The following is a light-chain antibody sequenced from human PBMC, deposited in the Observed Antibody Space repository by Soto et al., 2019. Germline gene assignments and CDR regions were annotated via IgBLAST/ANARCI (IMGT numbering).Light chain of an antibody. CDR3: AVWDDNLRGL. Sequence: QAVVTQPPSVSGTPGQRVTISCSGSRSNIGGNAVTWYQQVPGMAPKLLIYANDQRPSGISDRFSGSKSSTSASLAISGLQSEDEADYYCAVWDDNLRGLFGGGTKLTVL. J-gene: IGLJ2*01. CDR1: RSNIGGNA. V-gene: IGLV1-44*01. CDR2: AND.